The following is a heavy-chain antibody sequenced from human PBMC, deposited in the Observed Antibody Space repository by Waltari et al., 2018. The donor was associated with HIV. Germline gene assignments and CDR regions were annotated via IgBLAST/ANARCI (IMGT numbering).Heavy chain of an antibody. CDR1: GFSFSRHW. V-gene: IGHV3-7*01. CDR3: ARGPRLVPWYFDL. CDR2: KKQEGREK. Sequence: EVQLVESGGGLVLPGGSLRLSCAASGFSFSRHWMTWVRQEQGKGREWVANKKQEGREKYYVDTLRGRFTISRDNAKNSLYLQMNTLRAEDTAVYYCARGPRLVPWYFDLWGRGTLVTVSS. D-gene: IGHD6-19*01. J-gene: IGHJ2*01.